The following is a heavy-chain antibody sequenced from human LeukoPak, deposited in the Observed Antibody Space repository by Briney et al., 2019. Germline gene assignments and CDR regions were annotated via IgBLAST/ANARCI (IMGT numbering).Heavy chain of an antibody. Sequence: PSGTLSLTCAVSGGSISSSNWWSWVRQPPGKGLEWIGEIYHSGSTNYNPSLKSRVTISVDKSKNQFSLKLSSVTAADTAVYYCARDYTVTGPDGYYYYYGMDVWGQGTTVTVSS. V-gene: IGHV4-4*02. CDR3: ARDYTVTGPDGYYYYYGMDV. CDR2: IYHSGST. D-gene: IGHD4-17*01. J-gene: IGHJ6*02. CDR1: GGSISSSNW.